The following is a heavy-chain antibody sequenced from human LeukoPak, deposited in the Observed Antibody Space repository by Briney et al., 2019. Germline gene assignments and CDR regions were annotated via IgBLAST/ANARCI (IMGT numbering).Heavy chain of an antibody. Sequence: GGSLRLSCAASGFTFSSYWMSWVRQAPGKGLEWVANIKQDGSEKYYVDSVKGRFTISRDNAKNSLYLQMNSLKAEDTAVYYCARDDCSSISCYHNWFDPWGQGTLVTVSS. D-gene: IGHD2-2*01. CDR3: ARDDCSSISCYHNWFDP. CDR1: GFTFSSYW. J-gene: IGHJ5*02. CDR2: IKQDGSEK. V-gene: IGHV3-7*01.